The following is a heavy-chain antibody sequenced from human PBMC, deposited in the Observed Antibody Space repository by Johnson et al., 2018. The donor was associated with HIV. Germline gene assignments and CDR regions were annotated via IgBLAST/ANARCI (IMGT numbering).Heavy chain of an antibody. Sequence: EVQLVESGGGLVQPGRSLRLSCAASGFTFSSYAMHWVRQAPGKGLEWVANIKQDGSEKYYVDSVKGRFTISRDNARNSLYLQMNSLRAEDTAVYYCVRPHAFDIWGQGTMVTVSS. V-gene: IGHV3-7*01. CDR1: GFTFSSYA. CDR3: VRPHAFDI. CDR2: IKQDGSEK. J-gene: IGHJ3*02.